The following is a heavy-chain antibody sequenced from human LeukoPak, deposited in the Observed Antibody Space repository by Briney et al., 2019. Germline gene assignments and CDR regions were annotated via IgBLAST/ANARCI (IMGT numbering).Heavy chain of an antibody. CDR3: ARGYGVAY. Sequence: GGSLRLSCTASGFTFSSYWMHWVRQAPGKGLEWVANIKEDGSEKHYVDSVKGRFTISRDNAKNSLYLQMNSLRAEDTAVYYCARGYGVAYWGQGTLVIVSS. J-gene: IGHJ4*02. CDR1: GFTFSSYW. CDR2: IKEDGSEK. D-gene: IGHD4/OR15-4a*01. V-gene: IGHV3-7*01.